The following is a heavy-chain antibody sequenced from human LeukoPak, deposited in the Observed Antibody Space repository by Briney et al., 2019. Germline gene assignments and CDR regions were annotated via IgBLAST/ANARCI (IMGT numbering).Heavy chain of an antibody. CDR1: GGSFSGYY. D-gene: IGHD3-22*01. CDR3: ARDPAIQTWLSAYYFDY. V-gene: IGHV3-11*04. Sequence: LSLTCAVYGGSFSGYYWSWIRQPPGKGLEWISYISSDGSTIYYADSVKGRFTISRDNARNSLYLQMNSLRAEDTAVYYCARDPAIQTWLSAYYFDYWGQGTQVTVSS. J-gene: IGHJ4*02. CDR2: ISSDGSTI.